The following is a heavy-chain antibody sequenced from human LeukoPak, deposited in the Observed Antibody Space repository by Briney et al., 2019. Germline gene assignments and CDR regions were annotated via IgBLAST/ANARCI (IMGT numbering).Heavy chain of an antibody. CDR3: ATTLDYGCFDP. V-gene: IGHV4-4*07. J-gene: IGHJ5*02. Sequence: KSSETLSLTCTVSGGSISSYSWSWIRQPAGKGLEWIALFYASGITNYNPSLKTRVTISVDTSKNQFSLNLRSVTAADTAIYYCATTLDYGCFDPWGQGALVTVSS. CDR1: GGSISSYS. D-gene: IGHD3-16*01. CDR2: FYASGIT.